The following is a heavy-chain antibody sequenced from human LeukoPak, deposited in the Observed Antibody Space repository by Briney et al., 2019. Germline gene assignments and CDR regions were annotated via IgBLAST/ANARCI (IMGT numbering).Heavy chain of an antibody. Sequence: PGGSLRLSCAGSAFTFDEHARHWVRQAQGKGLESVSGIMWNSATIGYADSVKGRFTVSRDNAKNSLYLQMDSLRTEDTALYYCGKDLKPGGLDVWGQGTTVTVSS. V-gene: IGHV3-9*01. J-gene: IGHJ6*02. CDR3: GKDLKPGGLDV. D-gene: IGHD7-27*01. CDR1: AFTFDEHA. CDR2: IMWNSATI.